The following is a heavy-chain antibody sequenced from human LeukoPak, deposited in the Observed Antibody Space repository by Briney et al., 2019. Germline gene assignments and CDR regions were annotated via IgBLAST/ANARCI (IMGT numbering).Heavy chain of an antibody. J-gene: IGHJ4*02. CDR2: MYSGGST. V-gene: IGHV3-66*01. D-gene: IGHD5-12*01. Sequence: GGSLRLSCAASGFTVSTNYMAWVPQAPGKGLEWVSVMYSGGSTYYADSVKGRFTLSRDNSKNTLYLQMNSLRAEDTAVYYCARELNIVTTIQYYFDYWRQGTLVTVSS. CDR3: ARELNIVTTIQYYFDY. CDR1: GFTVSTNY.